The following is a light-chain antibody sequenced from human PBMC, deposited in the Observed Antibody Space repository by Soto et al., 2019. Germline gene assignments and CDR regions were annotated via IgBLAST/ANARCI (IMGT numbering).Light chain of an antibody. Sequence: DLQMTQSPSSLSASVGDGVTITCRASQSISSYLNWYQQKPGKAPKLLIYAASSLQSGVPSRFSGSGSGTDFTLTSSSLQPADFATYYCQQSYSTPRTFGQGTKVEIK. J-gene: IGKJ1*01. V-gene: IGKV1-39*01. CDR1: QSISSY. CDR2: AAS. CDR3: QQSYSTPRT.